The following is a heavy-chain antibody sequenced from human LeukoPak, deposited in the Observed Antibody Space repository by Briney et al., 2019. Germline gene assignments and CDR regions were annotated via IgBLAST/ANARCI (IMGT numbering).Heavy chain of an antibody. V-gene: IGHV4-59*08. CDR3: ARLGDYVGFDY. D-gene: IGHD4-17*01. CDR2: IYYSGST. J-gene: IGHJ4*02. Sequence: PSETLSLTCTVSGGSISSYYWSWIRQPPGKGLEWIGYIYYSGSTSYNPSLKSRVTISVDTSKNQFSLKLSSVTAADTAVYYCARLGDYVGFDYWGQGTLVTVSS. CDR1: GGSISSYY.